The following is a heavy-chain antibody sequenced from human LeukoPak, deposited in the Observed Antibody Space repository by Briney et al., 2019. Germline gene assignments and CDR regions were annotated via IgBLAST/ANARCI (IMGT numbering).Heavy chain of an antibody. J-gene: IGHJ4*02. CDR2: ISYDGSNK. CDR3: ARDRALHRWEGYYYDSSGDY. V-gene: IGHV3-30*03. Sequence: GRSLRLSCAASGFTFSSYGMHWVRQAPGKGLEWVAVISYDGSNKYYADSVKGRFTISRDNSKNTLYLQMNSLRAEDTAVYYCARDRALHRWEGYYYDSSGDYWGQGTLVTVSS. D-gene: IGHD3-22*01. CDR1: GFTFSSYG.